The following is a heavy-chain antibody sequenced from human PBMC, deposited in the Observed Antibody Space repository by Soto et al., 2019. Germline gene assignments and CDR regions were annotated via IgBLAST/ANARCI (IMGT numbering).Heavy chain of an antibody. J-gene: IGHJ4*02. V-gene: IGHV1-69*15. D-gene: IGHD3-9*01. CDR1: GGNFKNYG. Sequence: QVQLVQSGAEVKKPGSSVKVSCRTSGGNFKNYGFSWVRQAPGQGLEWMGSLIPMFGVANYGQIFQGRLTITADESTSTAYMELSSLKSEDTAVYYCAGEVGGTGLHFWGQGTLVTVSS. CDR2: LIPMFGVA. CDR3: AGEVGGTGLHF.